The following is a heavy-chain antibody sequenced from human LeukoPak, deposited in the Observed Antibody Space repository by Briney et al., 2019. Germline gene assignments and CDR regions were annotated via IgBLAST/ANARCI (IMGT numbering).Heavy chain of an antibody. CDR3: AKDRSSRDGCNLIDY. CDR2: ISWDGGST. J-gene: IGHJ4*02. Sequence: GGSLRLSCAASGFTFDDYAMHWVRQAPGKGLEWVSLISWDGGSTYYADSVKGRFTISRDNSKNSLYLRMNSLRAEDTALYYCAKDRSSRDGCNLIDYWGQGTLVTVSS. V-gene: IGHV3-43D*04. CDR1: GFTFDDYA. D-gene: IGHD5-24*01.